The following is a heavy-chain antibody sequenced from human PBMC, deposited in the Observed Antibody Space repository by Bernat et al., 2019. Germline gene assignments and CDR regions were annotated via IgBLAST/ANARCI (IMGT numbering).Heavy chain of an antibody. Sequence: QVQLVESGGGVVQPGRSLRLSCAASGFTFSSYGMHWVRQAPGKGLEWVAVIWYDGSNKYYAGSVEGRFTISRDNSKNALYLQMNSLRAEETAVYYCAREQSIAAYIDYWGQGTLVTVSS. CDR3: AREQSIAAYIDY. CDR2: IWYDGSNK. V-gene: IGHV3-33*01. D-gene: IGHD6-6*01. CDR1: GFTFSSYG. J-gene: IGHJ4*02.